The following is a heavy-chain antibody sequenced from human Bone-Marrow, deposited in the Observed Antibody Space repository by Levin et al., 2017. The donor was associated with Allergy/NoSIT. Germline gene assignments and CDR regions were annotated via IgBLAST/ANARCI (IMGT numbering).Heavy chain of an antibody. Sequence: ESGPTLVKPTQTLTLTCTFSGFSLSTSGVGVGWIRQPPGKALEWLALIYWDDDKRYSPSLKSRLTITKDTSKNQVVLTMTNMDPVETATYYCAHRLPRVVVVVAATPMQIPNWFDPWGQGTLVTVSS. CDR2: IYWDDDK. CDR3: AHRLPRVVVVVAATPMQIPNWFDP. V-gene: IGHV2-5*02. J-gene: IGHJ5*02. CDR1: GFSLSTSGVG. D-gene: IGHD2-15*01.